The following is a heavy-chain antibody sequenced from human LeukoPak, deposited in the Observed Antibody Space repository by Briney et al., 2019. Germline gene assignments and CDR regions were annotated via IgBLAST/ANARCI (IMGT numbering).Heavy chain of an antibody. CDR3: ARRLEYSGSKGVFDC. D-gene: IGHD1-26*01. J-gene: IGHJ4*02. Sequence: PGGSLRLSCAASGFTFSNVWMSWVRQAPGKGLEWVGRIKSKTDGGTTDYAAPVKGRFTISRDNSKNTLYLQMHSLRAEDTAVYYCARRLEYSGSKGVFDCWGQGTLVTVSS. V-gene: IGHV3-15*01. CDR1: GFTFSNVW. CDR2: IKSKTDGGTT.